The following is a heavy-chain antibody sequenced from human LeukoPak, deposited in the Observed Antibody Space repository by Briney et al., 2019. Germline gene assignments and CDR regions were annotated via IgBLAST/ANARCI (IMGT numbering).Heavy chain of an antibody. CDR1: GFTFSSYA. D-gene: IGHD3-10*01. J-gene: IGHJ4*02. CDR3: AKDRRVYGSGSYIDY. CDR2: ISYDGSNK. V-gene: IGHV3-30-3*01. Sequence: QPGRSLRLSCAASGFTFSSYAMHWVRQAPGKGLEWVAVISYDGSNKYYADSVKGRFTISRDNSKNTLYLQMNSLRAEDTAVYYCAKDRRVYGSGSYIDYWGQGTLVTVSS.